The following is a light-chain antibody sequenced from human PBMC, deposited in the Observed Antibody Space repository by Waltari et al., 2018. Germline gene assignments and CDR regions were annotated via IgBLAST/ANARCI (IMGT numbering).Light chain of an antibody. J-gene: IGLJ3*02. V-gene: IGLV2-23*02. CDR2: EVT. CDR1: SSAVASYNP. CDR3: CSYAGSTTWV. Sequence: QSALTQPASVSASPGQSLTISCTGTSSAVASYNPVSWYQQHPGKAPKLMIYEVTRRPSGVSNRFSGSMSGNTAALTITGLQAEDEADYYCCSYAGSTTWVFGGGTKLTVL.